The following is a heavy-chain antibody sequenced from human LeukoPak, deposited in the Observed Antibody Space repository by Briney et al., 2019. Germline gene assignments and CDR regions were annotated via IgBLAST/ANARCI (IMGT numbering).Heavy chain of an antibody. CDR2: IYHSGST. CDR3: ARGDFGYKEAARAFDY. V-gene: IGHV4-30-2*05. CDR1: GGSISSGGYS. J-gene: IGHJ4*02. Sequence: SSETLSLTCAVSGGSISSGGYSWSWIRQPPGKGLEWIGYIYHSGSTYYNPSLKSRVTISVDTSKNQFSLKLNSVTAADTAVYYCARGDFGYKEAARAFDYWGQGTLVTVSS. D-gene: IGHD1-1*01.